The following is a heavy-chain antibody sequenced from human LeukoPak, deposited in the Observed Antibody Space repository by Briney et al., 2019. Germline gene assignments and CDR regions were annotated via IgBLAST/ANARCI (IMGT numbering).Heavy chain of an antibody. Sequence: GASVKVSCKASGGTFSSYAISWVRQAPGQGLEWMGGIIPIFGTANYAQKFQGRVTITTDESTSTAYMELSSLRSEDTAVYYCAREGGDGYNDDYYYMDVWGKGTTVTVSS. CDR1: GGTFSSYA. V-gene: IGHV1-69*05. J-gene: IGHJ6*03. D-gene: IGHD5-24*01. CDR2: IIPIFGTA. CDR3: AREGGDGYNDDYYYMDV.